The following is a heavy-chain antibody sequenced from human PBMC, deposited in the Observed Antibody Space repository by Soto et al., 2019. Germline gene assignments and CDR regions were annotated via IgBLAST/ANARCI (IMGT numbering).Heavy chain of an antibody. Sequence: GGSLRLSCVASGFTFSSYWINFFRQAPGKGLEWVANINQDGSDKSYVDSVKGRFTTSRDNAKNSLYLQMNSLRAEDTAVYYCARGISTPGIDFWGQGTLVTVSS. CDR1: GFTFSSYW. V-gene: IGHV3-7*03. CDR3: ARGISTPGIDF. J-gene: IGHJ4*02. CDR2: INQDGSDK. D-gene: IGHD2-15*01.